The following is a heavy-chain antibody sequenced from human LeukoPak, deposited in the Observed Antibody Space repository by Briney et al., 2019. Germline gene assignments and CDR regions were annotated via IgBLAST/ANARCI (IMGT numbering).Heavy chain of an antibody. V-gene: IGHV3-21*01. Sequence: GGSLRLSCAASGFTFSSYSMNWVRQAPAKGLEWVSSISSSSSYIYYADSVKGRFTISRDNAKNSLYLQMNSLRAEDTAVYYCARGGFVDTAMVPFDYWGQGTLVTVSS. CDR1: GFTFSSYS. CDR3: ARGGFVDTAMVPFDY. D-gene: IGHD5-18*01. CDR2: ISSSSSYI. J-gene: IGHJ4*02.